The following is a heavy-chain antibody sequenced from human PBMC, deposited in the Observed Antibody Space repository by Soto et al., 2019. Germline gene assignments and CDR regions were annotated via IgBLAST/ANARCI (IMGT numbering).Heavy chain of an antibody. CDR3: ARVGGFSSYY. J-gene: IGHJ4*02. Sequence: SETLSLTCSVSGGSVSSGSYYWSWTRQPPGKGLEWIGYFYYTGSTNYNPSLKSRVSVSVDTSKNQFSLTLRSVTAADTAVYYCARVGGFSSYYWGPGILVTVSS. D-gene: IGHD3-16*01. V-gene: IGHV4-61*01. CDR1: GGSVSSGSYY. CDR2: FYYTGST.